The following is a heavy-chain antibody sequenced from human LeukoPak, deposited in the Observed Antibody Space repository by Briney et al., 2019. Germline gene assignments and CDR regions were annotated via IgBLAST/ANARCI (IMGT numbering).Heavy chain of an antibody. J-gene: IGHJ3*01. CDR1: GFTFSDSY. D-gene: IGHD3-9*01. CDR2: ISNGGTSI. Sequence: PGGSLRLSCAASGFTFSDSYMFRIRQPPGKGLEWVSYISNGGTSIDYADSVKGRFTISRDNAKNSVSLQMNSLIADDTALYYCARVFGCDWFPDAFDLWGHGTLVTVSA. V-gene: IGHV3-11*01. CDR3: ARVFGCDWFPDAFDL.